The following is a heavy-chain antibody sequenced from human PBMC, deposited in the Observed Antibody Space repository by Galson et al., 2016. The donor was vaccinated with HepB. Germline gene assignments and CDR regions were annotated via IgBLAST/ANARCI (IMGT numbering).Heavy chain of an antibody. CDR3: ARDPSRGVRAFDV. J-gene: IGHJ3*01. CDR2: IKRDATEK. Sequence: SLRLSCAASGFTFGANWMSWVRQAPGKGLEWVANIKRDATEKYYVDSVKGRFTISRDNAKNSLYLQMNSLRVEDTAIYYCARDPSRGVRAFDVWGQGTLVTVSS. CDR1: GFTFGANW. V-gene: IGHV3-7*03. D-gene: IGHD2-8*01.